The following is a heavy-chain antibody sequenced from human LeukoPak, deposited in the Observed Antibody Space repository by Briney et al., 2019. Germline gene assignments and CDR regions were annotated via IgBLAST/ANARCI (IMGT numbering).Heavy chain of an antibody. CDR2: INWNGGGT. CDR3: AKHMRATNTYSFFGLDV. V-gene: IGHV3-9*01. D-gene: IGHD1-26*01. J-gene: IGHJ6*02. CDR1: GFTFKDYG. Sequence: GGALRLSCAATGFTFKDYGMHWVRQPPGKGLEWVSSINWNGGGTDYADSVKGRFTISRDNAKNSLYLQLISLRPEDTALYYCAKHMRATNTYSFFGLDVWGQGTTVTVSS.